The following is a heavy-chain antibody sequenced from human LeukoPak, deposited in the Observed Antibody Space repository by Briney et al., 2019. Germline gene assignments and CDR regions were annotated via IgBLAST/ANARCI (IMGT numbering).Heavy chain of an antibody. CDR2: IYTSGST. V-gene: IGHV4-4*02. CDR3: ARTHLYYYDSSGYRNWFDP. J-gene: IGHJ5*02. CDR1: GGSISSSNW. Sequence: SETLSLTCAVSGGSISSSNWWSWVRQPPGKGLEWIGRIYTSGSTNYNPSLKSRVTMSVDTSKNQFSLKLSSVTAADTAVYYCARTHLYYYDSSGYRNWFDPWGQGTLVTVSS. D-gene: IGHD3-22*01.